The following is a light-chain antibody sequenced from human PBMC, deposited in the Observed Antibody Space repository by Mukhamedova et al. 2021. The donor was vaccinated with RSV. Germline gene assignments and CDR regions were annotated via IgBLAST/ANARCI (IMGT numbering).Light chain of an antibody. J-gene: IGKJ2*01. CDR1: SVGSW. CDR3: QQYDTYLYT. CDR2: KAS. V-gene: IGKV1-5*03. Sequence: SVGSWLAWYQQKPGKAPKLLIYKASNLESGVPSRFSGSGSGTDFTLTISSLQPDDFATYYCQQYDTYLYTFGQGTKLEIK.